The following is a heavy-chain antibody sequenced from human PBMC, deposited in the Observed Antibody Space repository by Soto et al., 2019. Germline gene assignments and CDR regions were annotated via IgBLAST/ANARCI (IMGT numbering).Heavy chain of an antibody. CDR1: GYTFTSYA. V-gene: IGHV1-3*01. CDR3: ARDGYYDFWSGNNYGMDV. CDR2: INAGNGNT. D-gene: IGHD3-3*01. Sequence: QVQLVQSGAEVKKPGASVKVSCKASGYTFTSYAMHWVRQAPGQRLEWMGWINAGNGNTKYSQKFQGRVTITRDTSASTAYMELSSLRSEDTAVYYCARDGYYDFWSGNNYGMDVWGQGTTVTVSS. J-gene: IGHJ6*02.